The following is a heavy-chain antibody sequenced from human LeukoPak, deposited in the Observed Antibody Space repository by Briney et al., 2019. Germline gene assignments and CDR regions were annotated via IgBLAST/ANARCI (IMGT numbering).Heavy chain of an antibody. V-gene: IGHV7-4-1*02. CDR1: GYTFTDCT. J-gene: IGHJ4*02. CDR2: INTNTGNP. CDR3: ARGGPFDS. Sequence: ASVKVSCKASGYTFTDCTINWVRQAPGQGPEWMGWINTNTGNPTYAQGFTGRFVFSLDTSVTTAYLQISSLKAEDTAVYYCARGGPFDSWGQGTLVTVSS.